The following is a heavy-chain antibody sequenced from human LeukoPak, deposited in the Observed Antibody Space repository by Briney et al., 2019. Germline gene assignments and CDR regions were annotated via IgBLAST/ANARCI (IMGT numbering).Heavy chain of an antibody. V-gene: IGHV1-18*01. J-gene: IGHJ3*02. CDR1: GYTFNRYG. Sequence: GASVKVSCKASGYTFNRYGVNWVRQAPGQGLEWMGLIGTYNGNTNLAQKFKGRVTMTTDTATSTAYMELKSLRLDDTAVYYCAKDRVGAPPGDWEYLGASNCFDIWGQGTMVSVSS. D-gene: IGHD3-16*01. CDR3: AKDRVGAPPGDWEYLGASNCFDI. CDR2: IGTYNGNT.